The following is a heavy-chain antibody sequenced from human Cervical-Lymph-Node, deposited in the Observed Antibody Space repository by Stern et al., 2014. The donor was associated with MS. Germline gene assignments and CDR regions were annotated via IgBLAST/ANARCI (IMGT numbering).Heavy chain of an antibody. CDR1: GFTFSSYG. Sequence: QVQLVQSGGGVVQPGRSLRLSCAASGFTFSSYGMHWVRQAPGKGLEWVAVISYDGSNKYYADSVKGRFTISRDNSKNTLYLQMNSLRAEDTAVYYCANIAAAGTTNNDYWGQGTLVTVSS. J-gene: IGHJ4*02. V-gene: IGHV3-30*18. CDR2: ISYDGSNK. D-gene: IGHD6-13*01. CDR3: ANIAAAGTTNNDY.